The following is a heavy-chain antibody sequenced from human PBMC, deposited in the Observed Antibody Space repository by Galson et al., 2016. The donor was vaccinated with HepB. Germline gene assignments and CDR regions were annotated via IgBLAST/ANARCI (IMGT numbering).Heavy chain of an antibody. CDR2: ISGSGGST. V-gene: IGHV3-23*01. CDR1: GFTFRSYA. D-gene: IGHD3-10*01. Sequence: SLRLSCAASGFTFRSYAMTWVRQAPGKGLEWVSTISGSGGSTYHADSVKGRFTISRDNSKNTVYLQMNSLRAEDTAVYYCAKFASGTYYLDFFDYWGQGTLVTVSS. CDR3: AKFASGTYYLDFFDY. J-gene: IGHJ4*02.